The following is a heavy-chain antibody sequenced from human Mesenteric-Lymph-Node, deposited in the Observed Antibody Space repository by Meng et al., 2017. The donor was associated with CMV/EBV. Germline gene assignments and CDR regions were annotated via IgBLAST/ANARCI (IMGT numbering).Heavy chain of an antibody. D-gene: IGHD3-10*01. CDR3: ARGRNYYGSGIDY. CDR2: ISHSGST. Sequence: VSGGSISSGGYYWSWIRQPPGKGLEWIGEISHSGSTNDNPSLKRRVTISVDRSKNQFSLNLSSVTAADTAVYYCARGRNYYGSGIDYWGQGTLVTVSS. V-gene: IGHV4-30-2*01. J-gene: IGHJ4*02. CDR1: GGSISSGGYY.